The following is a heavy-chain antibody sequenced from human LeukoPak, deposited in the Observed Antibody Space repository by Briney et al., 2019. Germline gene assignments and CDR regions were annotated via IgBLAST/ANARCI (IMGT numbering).Heavy chain of an antibody. CDR3: ARENARPSLRILEE. J-gene: IGHJ4*02. D-gene: IGHD3-3*01. Sequence: PGGSLRLSCEASGFDFSDYYMSWIRQAPGKGLEWIAYISITGSTINHADSVKGRFTVSRDNSKNSVFLQMDSLRVNDTAVYYCARENARPSLRILEEWGPGTLVTASS. V-gene: IGHV3-11*01. CDR2: ISITGSTI. CDR1: GFDFSDYY.